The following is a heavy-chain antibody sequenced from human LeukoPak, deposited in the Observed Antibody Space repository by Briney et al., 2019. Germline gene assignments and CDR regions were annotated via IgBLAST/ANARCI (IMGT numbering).Heavy chain of an antibody. CDR1: GDSLTSHF. J-gene: IGHJ3*02. D-gene: IGHD5-24*01. V-gene: IGHV4-59*08. CDR3: ARRMATVTDAFDI. CDR2: VFHSGTT. Sequence: PSETLSVTCNVSGDSLTSHFWSWIRQTPGKGLEWIGYVFHSGTTNYSPSLKSRVTISLDTSKRRIHLRLASVTSADTAVYYCARRMATVTDAFDIWGRGTMVSVSS.